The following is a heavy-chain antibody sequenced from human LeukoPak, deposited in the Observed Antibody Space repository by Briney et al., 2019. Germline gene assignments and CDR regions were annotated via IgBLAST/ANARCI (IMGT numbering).Heavy chain of an antibody. CDR3: ASSDILTGYTFDY. CDR1: GDSISSYY. V-gene: IGHV4-39*01. D-gene: IGHD3-9*01. CDR2: IYYSGST. Sequence: PSETLSLTCSVSGDSISSYYWSWIRQPPGKGLEWIGSIYYSGSTYYNPSLKSRVTISVDTSKNQFSLKLSSVTAADTAVYYCASSDILTGYTFDYWGQGTLVTVSS. J-gene: IGHJ4*02.